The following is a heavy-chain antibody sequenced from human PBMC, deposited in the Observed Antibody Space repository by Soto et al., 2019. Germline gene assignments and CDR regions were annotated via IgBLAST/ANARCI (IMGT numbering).Heavy chain of an antibody. V-gene: IGHV2-5*02. D-gene: IGHD2-15*01. CDR2: IYWDDDK. CDR3: AHSGCSGGSCYSVFDY. J-gene: IGHJ4*02. Sequence: QITLKESGPTLVKPTQTLTLTCTFSGFSLSTSGVGVGWIRQPPGKALEWLAPIYWDDDKRYSPSLKSRLTITKDTSKNQVVLTMTNMDPVDTATYYCAHSGCSGGSCYSVFDYWGQGTLVTVSS. CDR1: GFSLSTSGVG.